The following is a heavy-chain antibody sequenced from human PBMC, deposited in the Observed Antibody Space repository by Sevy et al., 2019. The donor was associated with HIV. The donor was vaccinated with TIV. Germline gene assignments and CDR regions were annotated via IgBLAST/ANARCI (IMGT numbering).Heavy chain of an antibody. CDR3: ARDRAQGSSWYRVDAFDI. D-gene: IGHD6-13*01. J-gene: IGHJ3*02. CDR2: ISSSSSYI. V-gene: IGHV3-21*01. CDR1: GFTFSSYT. Sequence: GGSLRLSCAASGFTFSSYTMNWVRQAPGKGLEWVSCISSSSSYIYYADSVKGRFTISRDNAKNSLYLQMNSLRAEDTAVYYCARDRAQGSSWYRVDAFDIWGQGTMVTVSS.